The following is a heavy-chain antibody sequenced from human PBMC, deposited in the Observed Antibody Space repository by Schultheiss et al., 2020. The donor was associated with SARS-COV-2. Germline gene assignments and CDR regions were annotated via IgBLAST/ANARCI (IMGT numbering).Heavy chain of an antibody. D-gene: IGHD6-19*01. CDR1: GGSITSYY. CDR3: ARAVSGGEGGWYPYYFDY. J-gene: IGHJ4*02. CDR2: IYYSGST. V-gene: IGHV4-59*12. Sequence: SETLSLTCTVSGGSITSYYWNWIRQPPGKGLEWIGYIYYSGSTYYNPSLKSRVTISVDTSKNQLSLKLSSVTAADTAVYYCARAVSGGEGGWYPYYFDYWGQGTLVTVSS.